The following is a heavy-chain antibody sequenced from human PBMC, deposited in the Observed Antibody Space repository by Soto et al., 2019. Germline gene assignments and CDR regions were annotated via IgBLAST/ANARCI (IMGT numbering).Heavy chain of an antibody. D-gene: IGHD3-22*01. J-gene: IGHJ6*02. CDR1: GGTFSNYG. CDR2: IVPIFGA. V-gene: IGHV1-69*12. Sequence: QVQLVQSGAEVKKPGSSVKVSCKSSGGTFSNYGFSWVRQAPGQRLECMGVIVPIFGAEHPQKFQGRVTIIADESTNTVFMELRGLRSEDTAVNYCARGGRDYAGGGYYKGDVWGQGTTVTVSS. CDR3: ARGGRDYAGGGYYKGDV.